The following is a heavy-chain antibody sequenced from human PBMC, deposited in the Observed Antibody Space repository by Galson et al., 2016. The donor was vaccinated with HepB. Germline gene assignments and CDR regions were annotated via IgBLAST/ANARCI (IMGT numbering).Heavy chain of an antibody. CDR1: GYTFTTYY. J-gene: IGHJ4*02. CDR3: AREVGLNYFDY. V-gene: IGHV1-46*01. D-gene: IGHD2-2*01. CDR2: INPSTGST. Sequence: SVKVSCKASGYTFTTYYMHWVRQAPGQGLEWMGIINPSTGSTTYAQKFQGSVTMTRDTSTSTVYMELSSLRSEDTAVYYCAREVGLNYFDYWGQGTLVTVSS.